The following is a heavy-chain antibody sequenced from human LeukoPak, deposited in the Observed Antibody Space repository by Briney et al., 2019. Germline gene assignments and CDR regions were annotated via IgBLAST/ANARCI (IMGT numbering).Heavy chain of an antibody. CDR2: ISGSGGST. Sequence: PGGSLRLSCAASGFTFSSYGMSWVRQAPGKGLEWVSAISGSGGSTYYADSVKGRFTTSRDNSKNTLYLQMNSLRAEDTAVYYCAKPSYSTTVTTGFDPWGQGTLVTVSS. CDR1: GFTFSSYG. D-gene: IGHD4-17*01. J-gene: IGHJ5*02. V-gene: IGHV3-23*01. CDR3: AKPSYSTTVTTGFDP.